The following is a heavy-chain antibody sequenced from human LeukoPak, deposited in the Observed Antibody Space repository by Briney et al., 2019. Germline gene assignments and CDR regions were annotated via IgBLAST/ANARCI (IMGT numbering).Heavy chain of an antibody. Sequence: GGSLRLSCAASGFTFYRYAMNWVRQAPGKGLEWVSTISGSGDSTYYADSVKGRFTISRDNSKNTLYLQMNSLRAEDTAVYYCAKTYLGGNSDYWGQGTLVTVSS. CDR2: ISGSGDST. CDR1: GFTFYRYA. CDR3: AKTYLGGNSDY. V-gene: IGHV3-23*01. J-gene: IGHJ4*02. D-gene: IGHD4-23*01.